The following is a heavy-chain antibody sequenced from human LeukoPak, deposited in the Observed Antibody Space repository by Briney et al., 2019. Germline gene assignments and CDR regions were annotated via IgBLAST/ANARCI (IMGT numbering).Heavy chain of an antibody. CDR2: ISGSGGST. CDR3: AKYGCGGDCYSGWFAP. Sequence: GGSLRLSCAASGFTFSSYAMSWVRQAPGKGLEWASAISGSGGSTYYADSVKGRFTISRDNSKNTLYLQMNSLRAEDTAVYYCAKYGCGGDCYSGWFAPWGQGTLVTVSS. J-gene: IGHJ5*02. D-gene: IGHD2-21*02. CDR1: GFTFSSYA. V-gene: IGHV3-23*01.